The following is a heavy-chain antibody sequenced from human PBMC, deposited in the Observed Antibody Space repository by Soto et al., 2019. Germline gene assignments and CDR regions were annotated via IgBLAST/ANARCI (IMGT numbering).Heavy chain of an antibody. CDR2: IKQDGSEK. CDR1: GFTFSSYW. CDR3: ASGPGGAVAGSDAFDI. V-gene: IGHV3-7*01. J-gene: IGHJ3*02. D-gene: IGHD6-19*01. Sequence: GGSLRLSCAASGFTFSSYWMSWVRQAPGKGLEWVANIKQDGSEKYYVDSVKGRFTISRDNAKNSLYLQMNSLRAEDTAVYYCASGPGGAVAGSDAFDIWGQGTMVTVSS.